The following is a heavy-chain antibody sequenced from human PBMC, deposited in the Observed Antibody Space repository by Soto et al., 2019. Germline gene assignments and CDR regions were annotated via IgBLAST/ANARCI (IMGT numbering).Heavy chain of an antibody. D-gene: IGHD6-13*01. CDR2: IHYSGST. CDR1: GGSISGYY. J-gene: IGHJ4*02. V-gene: IGHV4-59*01. CDR3: ARGSAAGTKSPFDY. Sequence: SETLSLTCTVSGGSISGYYWSWIRQSPGKGLEWIGYIHYSGSTNYNPSLESRVTISVDTSKNQLSLKLSSVTAADTAVYYCARGSAAGTKSPFDYWGQGTLVTVSS.